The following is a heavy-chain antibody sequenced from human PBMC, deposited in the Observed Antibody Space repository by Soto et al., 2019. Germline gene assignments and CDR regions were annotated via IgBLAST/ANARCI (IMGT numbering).Heavy chain of an antibody. J-gene: IGHJ4*02. Sequence: QITLKESGPTLVKPTQTLTLTCTFSGFSLGTDRVGVGWIRQPPGKALEWLAVIYWDDTKTYRPSLKSRLTITKDTPKNQVALTMSSMAPVDTATYYCAHAYGGRSLYWGQGTLVTVSS. CDR3: AHAYGGRSLY. V-gene: IGHV2-5*02. CDR2: IYWDDTK. CDR1: GFSLGTDRVG. D-gene: IGHD1-26*01.